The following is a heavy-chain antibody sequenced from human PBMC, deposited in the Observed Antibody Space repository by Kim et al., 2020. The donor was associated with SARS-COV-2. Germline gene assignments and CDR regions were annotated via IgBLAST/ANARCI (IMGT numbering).Heavy chain of an antibody. D-gene: IGHD3-22*01. J-gene: IGHJ6*02. V-gene: IGHV3-23*01. Sequence: GGSLRLSCAASGFTFSSYAMSWVRQAPGKGLEWVSAISGSGGSTYYADSVKGRFTISRDNSKNTLYLQMNSLRAEDTAVYYCAKEAFDSSGYYYYYYYYGMDVWGQGTTVTVSS. CDR3: AKEAFDSSGYYYYYYYYGMDV. CDR2: ISGSGGST. CDR1: GFTFSSYA.